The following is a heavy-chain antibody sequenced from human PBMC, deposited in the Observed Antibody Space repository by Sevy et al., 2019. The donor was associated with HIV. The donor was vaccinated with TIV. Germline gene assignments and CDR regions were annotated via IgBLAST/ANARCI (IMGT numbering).Heavy chain of an antibody. D-gene: IGHD3-3*01. V-gene: IGHV4-59*01. CDR2: IYYSGST. J-gene: IGHJ6*02. CDR3: ARLYYDFWSGYYYYYGMDV. Sequence: ETLSLTCTVSGGSISSYYWSWIRQPPGKGLEWIGYIYYSGSTNYNPSLKSRVTISVDTSKNQFSLKLSSVTAADTAVYYCARLYYDFWSGYYYYYGMDVWGQGTTVTVSS. CDR1: GGSISSYY.